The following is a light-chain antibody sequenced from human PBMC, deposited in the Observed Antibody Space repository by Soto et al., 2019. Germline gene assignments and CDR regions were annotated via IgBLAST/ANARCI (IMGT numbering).Light chain of an antibody. CDR2: EVT. CDR1: SSDVGGYDY. V-gene: IGLV2-8*01. CDR3: SSYTGGNPSYV. J-gene: IGLJ1*01. Sequence: QSALTQPPSASGSPGQSITISCTGTSSDVGGYDYVSWYHQHPGKAPKLMIYEVTLRPSGVSDRFSGSKSGNTASLTVSGLQAEDEADYYCSSYTGGNPSYVFGTGTKVTVL.